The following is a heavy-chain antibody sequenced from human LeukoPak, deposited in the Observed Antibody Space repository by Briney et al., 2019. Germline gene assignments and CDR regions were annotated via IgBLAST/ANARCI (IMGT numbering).Heavy chain of an antibody. CDR2: ISSSRSTI. Sequence: GGSLRLSCAASGFTFSSYSMNWLRQAPGKGLEWVSYISSSRSTIYYADSVKGRFTISRDNAKNSLYLQMNSLRDEDTAVYYCARAPPTCGGDCYSAFDYWGQGTLVTVSS. V-gene: IGHV3-48*02. D-gene: IGHD2-21*01. J-gene: IGHJ4*02. CDR3: ARAPPTCGGDCYSAFDY. CDR1: GFTFSSYS.